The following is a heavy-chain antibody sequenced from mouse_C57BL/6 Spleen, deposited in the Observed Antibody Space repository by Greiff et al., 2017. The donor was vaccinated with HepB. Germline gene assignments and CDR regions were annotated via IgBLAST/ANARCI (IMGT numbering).Heavy chain of an antibody. V-gene: IGHV1-53*01. D-gene: IGHD2-2*01. CDR1: GYTFTSYW. CDR3: ARPGLRGRYYFDY. Sequence: QVHVKQPGTELVKPGASVKLSCKASGYTFTSYWMHWVKQRPGQGLEWIGNINPSNGGTNYNEKFKSKATLTVDKSSSTAYMQLSSLTSEDSAVYYCARPGLRGRYYFDYWGQGTTLTVSS. CDR2: INPSNGGT. J-gene: IGHJ2*01.